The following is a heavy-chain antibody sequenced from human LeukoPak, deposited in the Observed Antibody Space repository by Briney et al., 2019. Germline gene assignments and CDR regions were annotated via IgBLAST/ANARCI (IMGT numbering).Heavy chain of an antibody. CDR3: ASAYCSSTSCYAGDDAFDI. CDR2: IYYSGST. Sequence: PSETLSLTCTVSGGSISSGDCYWSWIRQPPGKGLEWIGYIYYSGSTYYNPSLKSRVTISVDTSKNQFSLKLSSVTAADTAVYYCASAYCSSTSCYAGDDAFDIWGQGTMVTVSS. CDR1: GGSISSGDCY. J-gene: IGHJ3*02. D-gene: IGHD2-2*01. V-gene: IGHV4-30-4*01.